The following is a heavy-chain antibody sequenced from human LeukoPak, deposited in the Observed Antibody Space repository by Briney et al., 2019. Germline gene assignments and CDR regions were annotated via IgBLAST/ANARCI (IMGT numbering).Heavy chain of an antibody. V-gene: IGHV3-7*01. CDR3: ARRNGYCSGGSCDPYYVDY. Sequence: DSVKGRFTISRDNVKNSLFLQMDSLRAEDTAVYYCARRNGYCSGGSCDPYYVDYWGQGTVVTVS. J-gene: IGHJ4*02. D-gene: IGHD2-15*01.